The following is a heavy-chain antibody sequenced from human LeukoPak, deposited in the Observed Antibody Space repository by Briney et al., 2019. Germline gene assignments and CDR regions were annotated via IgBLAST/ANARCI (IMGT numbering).Heavy chain of an antibody. Sequence: SETLSLTCTVSGGSIRSHYWSWIRRPPGKGLEWIGYISYSGNTNYNPSLKSRVTISVDTSKNQFSLKLSSVTAADTAVYYCARVLNYYDSSGYYGDAFDIWGQGTMVTVSS. J-gene: IGHJ3*02. CDR2: ISYSGNT. CDR1: GGSIRSHY. V-gene: IGHV4-59*11. D-gene: IGHD3-22*01. CDR3: ARVLNYYDSSGYYGDAFDI.